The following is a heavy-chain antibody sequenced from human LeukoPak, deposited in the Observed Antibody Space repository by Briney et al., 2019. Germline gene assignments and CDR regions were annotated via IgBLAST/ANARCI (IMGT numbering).Heavy chain of an antibody. J-gene: IGHJ4*02. V-gene: IGHV3-48*04. CDR2: ISSSSSTI. CDR3: ARVTRSSIAARPLDY. CDR1: GFTFSSYS. Sequence: PGGSLRLSCAASGFTFSSYSMNWVRQAPGKGLEWVSYISSSSSTIYYADSVKGRFTISRDNAKNSLYLQMNSLRAEDTAVYYCARVTRSSIAARPLDYWGQGTLVTVSS. D-gene: IGHD6-6*01.